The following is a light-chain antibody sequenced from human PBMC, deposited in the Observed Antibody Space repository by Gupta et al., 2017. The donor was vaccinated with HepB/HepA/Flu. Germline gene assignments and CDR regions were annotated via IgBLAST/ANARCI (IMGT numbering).Light chain of an antibody. J-gene: IGKJ2*03. CDR1: QSVSSY. CDR3: QQRSNGGCS. Sequence: EIVLTQSPATLSLSPGERATLSCRASQSVSSYLAWYQQKPGQAPRLLIYDASNRATGIPARFSGSGSGTDFTLTISSLEPEDFAVYYCQQRSNGGCSFGQGTKLEIK. V-gene: IGKV3-11*01. CDR2: DAS.